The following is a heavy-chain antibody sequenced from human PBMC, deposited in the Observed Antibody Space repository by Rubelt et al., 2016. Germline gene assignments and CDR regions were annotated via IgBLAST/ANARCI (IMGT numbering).Heavy chain of an antibody. CDR2: IYYSRST. D-gene: IGHD6-13*01. V-gene: IGHV4-34*01. CDR3: ARGGGISSP. CDR1: GGSFSGYY. J-gene: IGHJ5*02. Sequence: QVQLQQWGAGLLKPSETLSLTCAVYGGSFSGYYWSWIRQHPGKGLEWIGYIYYSRSTNYNPSFKSRVTISVDTSKNQFSLKLSSVTAADTAVYYCARGGGISSPWCQGTLVTVSS.